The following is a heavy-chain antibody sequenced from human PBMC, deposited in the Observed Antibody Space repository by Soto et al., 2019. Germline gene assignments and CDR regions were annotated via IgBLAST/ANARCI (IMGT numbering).Heavy chain of an antibody. CDR1: GFTVSSNY. CDR2: IYSGGST. CDR3: AREGSSSWYSYWYFDL. V-gene: IGHV3-66*01. J-gene: IGHJ2*01. D-gene: IGHD6-13*01. Sequence: EVQLVESGGDLVQPGGSLRLSCAASGFTVSSNYMSWVRQAPGKGLEWVSVIYSGGSTYYADSVKGRFTISRDNSNNTLYLQMNSLRAEDTAVYYCAREGSSSWYSYWYFDLWGRGTLVTVSS.